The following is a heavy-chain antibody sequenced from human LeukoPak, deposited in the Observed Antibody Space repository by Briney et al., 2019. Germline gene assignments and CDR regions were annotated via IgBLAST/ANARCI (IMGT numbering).Heavy chain of an antibody. V-gene: IGHV3-66*01. D-gene: IGHD3-22*01. CDR3: ATFSSGFSHYY. CDR2: VYPGGST. J-gene: IGHJ4*02. Sequence: GGSLRLSCAASGFTVGSNYMSWVRQAPGKGLEWVSVVYPGGSTYYADSVKGRFTISRDISRNTLYLQMNSLRAEDTAVYYCATFSSGFSHYYWGQGTLVTVSS. CDR1: GFTVGSNY.